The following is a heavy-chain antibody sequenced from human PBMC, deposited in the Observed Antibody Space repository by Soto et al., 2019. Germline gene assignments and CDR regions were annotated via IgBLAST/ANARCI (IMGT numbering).Heavy chain of an antibody. V-gene: IGHV1-2*02. CDR2: INPNSGGT. Sequence: RASVKVSCKASGYTFTGYYMHWVRQAPGQGLEWMGWINPNSGGTNYAQKFQGRVTMTRDTSISTAYMELSRLRSDDTAVYYCASAGKEYYDSSGYRLYCFDDWGQGTLVTVSS. J-gene: IGHJ4*02. CDR3: ASAGKEYYDSSGYRLYCFDD. D-gene: IGHD3-22*01. CDR1: GYTFTGYY.